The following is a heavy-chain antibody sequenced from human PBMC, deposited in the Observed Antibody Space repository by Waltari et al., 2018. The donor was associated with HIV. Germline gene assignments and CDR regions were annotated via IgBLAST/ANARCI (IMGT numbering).Heavy chain of an antibody. V-gene: IGHV1-2*02. CDR2: INPKTGDT. D-gene: IGHD3-10*01. Sequence: QVQLVESGAAVKKPGASLTVSCKAPGYAFTGFYIPWVRQAPGQGLEWVGWINPKTGDTNFAQKFQGRVTMTRDTSISTAYMELSRLTSDDTAVYYCARDPSYGFGENDYWGQGTLYTVSS. CDR3: ARDPSYGFGENDY. CDR1: GYAFTGFY. J-gene: IGHJ4*02.